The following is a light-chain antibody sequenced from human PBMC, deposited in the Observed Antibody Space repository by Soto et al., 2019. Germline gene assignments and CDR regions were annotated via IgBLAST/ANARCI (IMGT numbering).Light chain of an antibody. CDR1: QSVSSY. V-gene: IGKV3-11*01. J-gene: IGKJ5*01. CDR2: DAS. Sequence: VVTQSPATLSLSPGERATLSCRASQSVSSYLAWYQQKPGQAPRLLIYDASNRATGIPARFSGSGSGTDFTLTISSLEPEDFAVYYCQQRSNWPPISTFGQGTRLEIK. CDR3: QQRSNWPPIST.